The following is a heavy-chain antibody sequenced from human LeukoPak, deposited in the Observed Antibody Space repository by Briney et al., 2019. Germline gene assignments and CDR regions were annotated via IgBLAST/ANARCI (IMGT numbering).Heavy chain of an antibody. J-gene: IGHJ5*02. D-gene: IGHD5-12*01. Sequence: KTSETLSLTCAVSGGSISSAGYSWGWIRQPPGKGLEWIGYIFHSGSTYYNPSLKSRVTISPDRSKNQFSLKLSSVTAADTAVYYCARFIVPTIPSRFDPWGQGTLVTVSS. CDR1: GGSISSAGYS. CDR3: ARFIVPTIPSRFDP. CDR2: IFHSGST. V-gene: IGHV4-30-2*01.